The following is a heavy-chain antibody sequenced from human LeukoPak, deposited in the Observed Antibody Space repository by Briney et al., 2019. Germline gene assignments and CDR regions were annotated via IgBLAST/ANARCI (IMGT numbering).Heavy chain of an antibody. CDR1: GFTFSSYA. J-gene: IGHJ4*02. CDR2: ISYDGSNK. CDR3: ARAHLGSGQFDY. D-gene: IGHD3-3*01. V-gene: IGHV3-30*04. Sequence: GGSLRLSCAASGFTFSSYAMHWVRQAPGKGLEWVAVISYDGSNKYYAGSVKGRFTISRDNSKNTLYLQMNSLRAEDTAVYYCARAHLGSGQFDYWGQGTLVTVSS.